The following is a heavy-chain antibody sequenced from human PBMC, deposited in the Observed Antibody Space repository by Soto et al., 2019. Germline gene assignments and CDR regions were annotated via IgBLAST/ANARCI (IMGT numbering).Heavy chain of an antibody. CDR2: ISSSSSTI. V-gene: IGHV3-48*02. CDR1: GFTFSSYS. CDR3: ARVPDFWSGYQLAYHYYYYGMDV. Sequence: EVQLVESGGGLVQPGGSLRLSCAASGFTFSSYSMNWVRQAPGKGLEWVSYISSSSSTIYYADSVKGRFTISRDNAKNSXXLXMXXLRDEDTAVYYCARVPDFWSGYQLAYHYYYYGMDVWGQGTTVTVSS. D-gene: IGHD3-3*01. J-gene: IGHJ6*02.